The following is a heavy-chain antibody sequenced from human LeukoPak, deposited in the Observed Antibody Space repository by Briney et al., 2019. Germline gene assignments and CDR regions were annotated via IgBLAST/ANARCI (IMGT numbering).Heavy chain of an antibody. J-gene: IGHJ5*02. CDR2: IYHSGST. D-gene: IGHD3-10*01. Sequence: PSETLSLTCTVSGYSISSGYYWGWIRQPPGKGLEWIGSIYHSGSTYYNPSLKSRVTISVDTSKNQFSLKLSAVTAADTAVYYCAGETSYYGSGSYYRVNWFDPWGQGTLVTVSS. CDR1: GYSISSGYY. CDR3: AGETSYYGSGSYYRVNWFDP. V-gene: IGHV4-38-2*02.